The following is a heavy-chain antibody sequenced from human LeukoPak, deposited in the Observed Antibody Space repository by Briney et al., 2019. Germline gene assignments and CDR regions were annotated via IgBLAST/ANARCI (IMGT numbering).Heavy chain of an antibody. CDR3: SSARSGVRYNWNDVGY. J-gene: IGHJ4*02. CDR2: INPNSGGT. CDR1: GYTFTGYY. V-gene: IGHV1-2*06. D-gene: IGHD1-1*01. Sequence: ASVKVSCKASGYTFTGYYMHWVRQAPGQGLEWMGRINPNSGGTNYAQKFQGRVTMTRDTPISTAYMELSRLRSDDAAVYYCSSARSGVRYNWNDVGYWGQGTLVTVSS.